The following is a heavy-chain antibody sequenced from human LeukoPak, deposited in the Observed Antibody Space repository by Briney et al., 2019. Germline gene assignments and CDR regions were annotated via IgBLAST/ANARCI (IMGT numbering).Heavy chain of an antibody. Sequence: PSETLSLTCTVPSGSINSYYWGWVRQPAGRGLEWIGRIYTTGKTDYNPSLKSRLTMSVDTSKRQFSLNLTSVTAPDTAIYFCARHGYTASHYFLDFWSQGKLVTVSS. D-gene: IGHD3-16*01. CDR2: IYTTGKT. V-gene: IGHV4-4*07. J-gene: IGHJ4*02. CDR1: SGSINSYY. CDR3: ARHGYTASHYFLDF.